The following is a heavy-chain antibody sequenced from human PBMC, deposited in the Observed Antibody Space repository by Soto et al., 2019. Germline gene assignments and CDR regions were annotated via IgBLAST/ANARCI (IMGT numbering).Heavy chain of an antibody. Sequence: PSETLSLTCAVSGESFSGYIWTWIRQTPGKGLQWIGQINHSGSASYNPSLRSRVTMSLDTSKNQFSLKLRSVTAADTAVYYCARHFVAVVIRGWGYWGQGTLVTVSS. CDR2: INHSGSA. J-gene: IGHJ4*02. CDR1: GESFSGYI. V-gene: IGHV4-34*01. CDR3: ARHFVAVVIRGWGY. D-gene: IGHD3-22*01.